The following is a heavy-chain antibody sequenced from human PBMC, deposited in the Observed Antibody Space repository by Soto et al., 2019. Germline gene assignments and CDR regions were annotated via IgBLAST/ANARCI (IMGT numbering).Heavy chain of an antibody. D-gene: IGHD5-12*01. Sequence: ASVKVSCKASGYTFTSYAMHWVRQAPGQRLEWMGWINAGNGNTKYSQKFQGRVTITRDTSASTAYMELSSLRSEDTAVYYCARDGDKMATKNYYYYYGMDVWGQATTVTVSS. CDR3: ARDGDKMATKNYYYYYGMDV. CDR2: INAGNGNT. V-gene: IGHV1-3*01. CDR1: GYTFTSYA. J-gene: IGHJ6*02.